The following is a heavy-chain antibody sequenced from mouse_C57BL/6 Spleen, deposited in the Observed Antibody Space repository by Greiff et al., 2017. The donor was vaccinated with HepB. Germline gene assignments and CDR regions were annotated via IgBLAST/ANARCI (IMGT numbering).Heavy chain of an antibody. Sequence: DVKLQESGPGLVKPSQSLSLTCSVTGYSITSGYYWNWIRQFPGNKLEWMGYISYDGSNNYNPSLKNRISITRDTSKNQFFLKLNSVTTEDTATYYCARGKDFDYWGQGTSVTVSS. CDR2: ISYDGSN. CDR1: GYSITSGYY. V-gene: IGHV3-6*01. J-gene: IGHJ4*01. CDR3: ARGKDFDY.